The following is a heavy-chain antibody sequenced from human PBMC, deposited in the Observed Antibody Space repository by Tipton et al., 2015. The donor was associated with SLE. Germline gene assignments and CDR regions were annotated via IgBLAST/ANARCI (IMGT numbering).Heavy chain of an antibody. CDR3: ARDLGSSGSFDY. V-gene: IGHV4-34*01. J-gene: IGHJ4*02. Sequence: TLSLTCAVYGGSFSGYYWSWIRQPPGKGLEWIGEINHSGSTNYNPSLKSRVTISVDTSKNQFSLNLSSVTAADTAVYYCARDLGSSGSFDYWGQGTLVTVSS. D-gene: IGHD6-13*01. CDR2: INHSGST. CDR1: GGSFSGYY.